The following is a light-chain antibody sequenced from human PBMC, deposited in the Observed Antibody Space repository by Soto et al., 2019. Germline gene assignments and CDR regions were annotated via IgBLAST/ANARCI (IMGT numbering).Light chain of an antibody. CDR3: QQYHSWPAT. CDR2: AAS. CDR1: QDIGNF. J-gene: IGKJ4*01. Sequence: DLQMTQSPSSLSASVGDTVTITCRASQDIGNFFAWFQQKPGKAPKSLISAASSLQSGVPSKFSVSGSGTDINLTINSLQPEDVATYYCQQYHSWPATFGGGTKVEI. V-gene: IGKV1-16*02.